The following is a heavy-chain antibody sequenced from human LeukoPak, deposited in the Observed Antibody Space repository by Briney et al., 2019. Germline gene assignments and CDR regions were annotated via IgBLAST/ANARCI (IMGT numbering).Heavy chain of an antibody. Sequence: GGSLRLSCAASGFTLSRYWMSWVRQAPGKGLEWVANIKQDGSEKYYVDSVKGRFTISRDNAKDFLYLQMNSLRAEDTAVYYYARGPMGYCSSSSCHFDYWGQGTLVTVSS. D-gene: IGHD2-2*01. CDR2: IKQDGSEK. CDR1: GFTLSRYW. V-gene: IGHV3-7*01. J-gene: IGHJ4*02. CDR3: ARGPMGYCSSSSCHFDY.